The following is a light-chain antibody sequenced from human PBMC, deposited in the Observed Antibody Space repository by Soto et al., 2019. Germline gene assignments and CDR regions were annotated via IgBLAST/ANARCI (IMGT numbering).Light chain of an antibody. CDR2: KAS. Sequence: IRMTQSPSSLSASTGDRVTITCRASQTISSWLAWYQQKPGKAPKLLIYKASTLKSGVPSRFSGSGSGTEFTLTISSLQPDDFATYYCQQYNSYPITFGQGIRLEI. V-gene: IGKV1-5*03. CDR3: QQYNSYPIT. J-gene: IGKJ5*01. CDR1: QTISSW.